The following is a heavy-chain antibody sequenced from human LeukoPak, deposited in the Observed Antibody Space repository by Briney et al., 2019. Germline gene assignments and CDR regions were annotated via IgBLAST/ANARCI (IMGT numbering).Heavy chain of an antibody. J-gene: IGHJ4*02. V-gene: IGHV4-59*01. D-gene: IGHD1-26*01. CDR3: ARLRWQLVGPYFDY. CDR2: IYSSGNT. Sequence: TSETLSLTCSFSGDSISTYYWSWIRQSPGKGLGWIGHIYSSGNTDYNSSLKSRVTISVDTSKSQFSLRLSSVTATDTAVYYCARLRWQLVGPYFDYWGQGILVTVSS. CDR1: GDSISTYY.